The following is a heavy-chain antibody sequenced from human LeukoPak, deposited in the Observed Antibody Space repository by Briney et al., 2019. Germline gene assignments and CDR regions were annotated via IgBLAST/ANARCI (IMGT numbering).Heavy chain of an antibody. Sequence: KRGESLKISCKASGYSFSIYWIAWVRQMPGKGLEWMGTIYPGDSDTRYNPSFQGQVTISVDTSVSATYLQWSSLKASDTAIYYCARLYEDCTSTTCYQGYFDPWGQGTLVTVSS. D-gene: IGHD2-2*01. CDR3: ARLYEDCTSTTCYQGYFDP. V-gene: IGHV5-51*01. CDR1: GYSFSIYW. J-gene: IGHJ5*02. CDR2: IYPGDSDT.